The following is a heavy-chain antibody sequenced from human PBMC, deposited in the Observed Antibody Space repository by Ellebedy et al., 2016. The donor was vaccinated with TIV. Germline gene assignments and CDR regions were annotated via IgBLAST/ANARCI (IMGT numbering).Heavy chain of an antibody. J-gene: IGHJ4*02. D-gene: IGHD3-10*01. CDR3: AREGPMLRGVIDEDY. CDR1: GFRFADYF. CDR2: ISSRSDYT. Sequence: GESLKISCAASGFRFADYFMSWLRQAPGKGPEWVSYISSRSDYTKYADSVKGRFTISRDNARSSLYLQMNNLRAEDTAIYYCAREGPMLRGVIDEDYWGQGTLVTVSP. V-gene: IGHV3-11*06.